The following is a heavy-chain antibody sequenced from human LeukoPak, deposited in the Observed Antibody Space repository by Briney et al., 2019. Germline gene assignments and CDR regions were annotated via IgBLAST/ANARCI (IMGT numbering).Heavy chain of an antibody. J-gene: IGHJ4*02. CDR3: ARDPGHYYGSGSLDY. D-gene: IGHD3-10*01. Sequence: SETLSLTCAVYGGSFSGYYWSWIRQPPGKGLEWIGEINHSGSTNYNPSLKSRVTISVDTSKNQFSLKLSSVTAADTAVYYCARDPGHYYGSGSLDYWGQGTLVTVSS. V-gene: IGHV4-34*01. CDR2: INHSGST. CDR1: GGSFSGYY.